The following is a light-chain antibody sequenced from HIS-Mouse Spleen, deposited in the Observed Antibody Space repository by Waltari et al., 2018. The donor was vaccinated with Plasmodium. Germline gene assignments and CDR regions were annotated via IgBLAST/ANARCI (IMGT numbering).Light chain of an antibody. J-gene: IGLJ2*01. CDR3: SSYTSSRRV. CDR2: DVR. CDR1: SSDVGGYNY. V-gene: IGLV2-14*03. Sequence: QSALTQPASVSGSPGQSITISCTGTSSDVGGYNYVSWYQQHPGKAPKLMIYDVRNRPSGVFNRFSGSKSGNTASLTISGLQAEDEADYYCSSYTSSRRVFGGGTKLTVL.